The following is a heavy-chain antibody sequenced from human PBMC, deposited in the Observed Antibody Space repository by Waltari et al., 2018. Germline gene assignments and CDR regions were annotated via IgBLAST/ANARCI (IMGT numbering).Heavy chain of an antibody. Sequence: QVQLVQSGAEVKKPGASVKVSCKVSGYTLTELSMHWVRQAPGKGLEWMGGFDPEDGETIYAQKFQGRVTMTEETSTDTAYMELSSLRSEDTAVYYCATDRAVTTFSYWGQGTLVTVSS. D-gene: IGHD4-17*01. CDR2: FDPEDGET. J-gene: IGHJ4*02. CDR3: ATDRAVTTFSY. CDR1: GYTLTELS. V-gene: IGHV1-24*01.